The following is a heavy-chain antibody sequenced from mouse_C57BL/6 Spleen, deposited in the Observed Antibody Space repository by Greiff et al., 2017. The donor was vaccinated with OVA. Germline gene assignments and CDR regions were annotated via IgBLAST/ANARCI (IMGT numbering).Heavy chain of an antibody. CDR1: GYSITSGYY. J-gene: IGHJ1*03. V-gene: IGHV3-6*01. CDR2: ISYDGSN. Sequence: ESGPGLVKPSQSLSLTCSVTGYSITSGYYWNWIRQFPGNKLEWMGYISYDGSNNYNPSLKNRISITRDTSKNQFFLKLNSVTTEDTATYYCARADGNFYWYFDVWGTGTTVTVSS. D-gene: IGHD2-1*01. CDR3: ARADGNFYWYFDV.